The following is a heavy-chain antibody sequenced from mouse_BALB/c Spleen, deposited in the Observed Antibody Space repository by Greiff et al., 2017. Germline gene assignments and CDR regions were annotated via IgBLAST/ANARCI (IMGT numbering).Heavy chain of an antibody. CDR1: GFSLTDYG. CDR2: IWGGGST. Sequence: VKLVESGPGLVAPSQSLSITCTVSGFSLTDYGVSWIRQPPGKGLEWLGVIWGGGSTYYNSALKSRLSISKDNSKSQVFLKMNSLQTDDTAMYYCAKQITTAKDWYFDVWGAGTTVTVSS. V-gene: IGHV2-6-5*01. J-gene: IGHJ1*01. D-gene: IGHD1-2*01. CDR3: AKQITTAKDWYFDV.